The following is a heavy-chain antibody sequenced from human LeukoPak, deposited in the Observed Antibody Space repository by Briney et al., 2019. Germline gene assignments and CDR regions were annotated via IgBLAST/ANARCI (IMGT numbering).Heavy chain of an antibody. CDR2: IRRKLYGGTA. J-gene: IGHJ4*02. CDR1: GFTFGDYA. V-gene: IGHV3-49*04. Sequence: PGGSLRLSCTGSGFTFGDYAMSWVRQVPGKGLDWVGFIRRKLYGGTAEYAASVKGRFTISRDDSKSIAYLQMNSLKTEDTAVYYCTRIYYDSSGYYPSYWGQGTLVTVSS. D-gene: IGHD3-22*01. CDR3: TRIYYDSSGYYPSY.